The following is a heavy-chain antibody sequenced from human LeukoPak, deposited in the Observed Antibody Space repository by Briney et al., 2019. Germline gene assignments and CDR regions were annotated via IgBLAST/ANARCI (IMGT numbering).Heavy chain of an antibody. D-gene: IGHD6-13*01. CDR3: ASGAPPFGIAARRFGAFDI. CDR2: IIPIFGTA. Sequence: GASVKVSCKASGGTFSSYAISWVRQAPGQGLEWMGGIIPIFGTANYAQKFQGRVTITADESTSTAYMELSSLRSEDTAVYYCASGAPPFGIAARRFGAFDIWGQGTMVTVSS. CDR1: GGTFSSYA. J-gene: IGHJ3*02. V-gene: IGHV1-69*13.